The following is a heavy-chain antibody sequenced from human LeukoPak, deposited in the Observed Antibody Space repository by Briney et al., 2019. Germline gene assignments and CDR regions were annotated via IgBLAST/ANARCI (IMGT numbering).Heavy chain of an antibody. CDR2: ISYDGSNK. J-gene: IGHJ4*02. CDR1: GFTFSSYG. D-gene: IGHD3-16*01. V-gene: IGHV3-30*18. CDR3: AKDQSQRMGLGVHSN. Sequence: GRSLRLSCAASGFTFSSYGMHWVRQAPGKGLEWVAVISYDGSNKYYADSVKGRFTISRDNSKNTLYLQMNSLRAEDTAVYYCAKDQSQRMGLGVHSNWGQGTLVTVSS.